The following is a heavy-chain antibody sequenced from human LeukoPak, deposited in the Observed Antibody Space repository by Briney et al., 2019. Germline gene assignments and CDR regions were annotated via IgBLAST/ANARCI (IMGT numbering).Heavy chain of an antibody. V-gene: IGHV1-69*13. D-gene: IGHD3-10*01. Sequence: GASVKVSCKASGGTFSSYAISWVRQVPGQGLEWMGGIIPIFGTANYAQKFQGRVTITADESTSTAYMEQSSLRSEDTAVYYCARVLLWFGEFNYFDYWGQGTLVTVSS. CDR1: GGTFSSYA. J-gene: IGHJ4*02. CDR2: IIPIFGTA. CDR3: ARVLLWFGEFNYFDY.